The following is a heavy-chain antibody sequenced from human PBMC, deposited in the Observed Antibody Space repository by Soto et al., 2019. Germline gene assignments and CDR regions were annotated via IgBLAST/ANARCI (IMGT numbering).Heavy chain of an antibody. Sequence: QVQLQESGPGLVKPSQTLSLTCSVSGGSINRGGYYWCWIRQHPGKGLEWIGYIYYNGNPYYNPSLKSRVNISIDTSRNQFSLKLTSVTAADTAVYYCAREAPAASDAFDVWGQGTMVTVSS. CDR3: AREAPAASDAFDV. CDR1: GGSINRGGYY. CDR2: IYYNGNP. D-gene: IGHD2-2*01. J-gene: IGHJ3*01. V-gene: IGHV4-31*03.